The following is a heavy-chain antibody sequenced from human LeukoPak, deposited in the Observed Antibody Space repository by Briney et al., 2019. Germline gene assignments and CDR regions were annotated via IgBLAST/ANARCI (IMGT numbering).Heavy chain of an antibody. D-gene: IGHD6-19*01. J-gene: IGHJ3*02. CDR1: GFYFMTYW. CDR2: IYPHDSDT. CDR3: ARRRIVGSGWYDGASDI. V-gene: IGHV5-51*01. Sequence: GESLKISCETSGFYFMTYWIGWVRQMPGKGLEWMGIIYPHDSDTRYSPSFQGQVTFSVDKSMNTAYLQWGSLKASDTAMYYCARRRIVGSGWYDGASDIWGQGTTVTVSS.